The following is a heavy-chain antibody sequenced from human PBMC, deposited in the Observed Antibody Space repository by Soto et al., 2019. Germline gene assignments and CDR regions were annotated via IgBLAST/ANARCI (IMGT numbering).Heavy chain of an antibody. V-gene: IGHV4-34*01. CDR3: ARALRRYDSSGYYSFEVDY. Sequence: PSETLSLTCAVYCGSFSGYYWSWIRQPPGKGLEWIGEINHSGSTNYNPSLKSRVTISVDTSKNQFSLKLSSVTAADTAVYYCARALRRYDSSGYYSFEVDYWGQGTLGTVSS. CDR1: CGSFSGYY. J-gene: IGHJ4*02. CDR2: INHSGST. D-gene: IGHD3-22*01.